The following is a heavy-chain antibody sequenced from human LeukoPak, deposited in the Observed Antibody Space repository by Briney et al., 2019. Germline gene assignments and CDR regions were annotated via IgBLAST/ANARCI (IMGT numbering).Heavy chain of an antibody. V-gene: IGHV4-34*01. Sequence: SETLSLTCAVYGGSFSGYYWSWIRQPPGKGLESIGEINHSGSTNYNPSLKSRVTISVDTSKNQFSLKLSSVTAADTAVYYCAKDLNDDSSLGLGYWGQGTLVTVSS. D-gene: IGHD3-22*01. J-gene: IGHJ4*02. CDR3: AKDLNDDSSLGLGY. CDR2: INHSGST. CDR1: GGSFSGYY.